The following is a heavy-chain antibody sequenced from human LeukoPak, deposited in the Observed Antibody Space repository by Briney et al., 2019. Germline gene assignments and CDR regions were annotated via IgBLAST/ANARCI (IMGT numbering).Heavy chain of an antibody. J-gene: IGHJ3*02. CDR1: GYTFTSYD. Sequence: GASVKVSCKASGYTFTSYDINWVRQATGQGLEWMGWMNPNSGGTNYAQKFQGRVTMTRDTSISTAYMELSRLRSDDTAVYYCAREGNFTHDAFDIWGQGTMVTVSS. D-gene: IGHD2-15*01. CDR3: AREGNFTHDAFDI. CDR2: MNPNSGGT. V-gene: IGHV1-2*02.